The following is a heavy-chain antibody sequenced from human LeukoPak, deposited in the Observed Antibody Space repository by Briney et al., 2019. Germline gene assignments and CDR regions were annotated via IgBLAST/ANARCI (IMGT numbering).Heavy chain of an antibody. J-gene: IGHJ5*02. D-gene: IGHD4-23*01. V-gene: IGHV1-46*01. Sequence: ASVKVSCKASGYTFTGYYMHWVRQAPGQGREWMGIINPSGGSTSYAQKFQGRVTMTRDMSTSTDYMELSSLRSEDTAVYYCARDNSVEDTAWWFDPWGRGTLVTVSS. CDR2: INPSGGST. CDR1: GYTFTGYY. CDR3: ARDNSVEDTAWWFDP.